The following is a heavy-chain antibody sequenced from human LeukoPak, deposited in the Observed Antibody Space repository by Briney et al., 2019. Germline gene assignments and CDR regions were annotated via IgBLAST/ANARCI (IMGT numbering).Heavy chain of an antibody. CDR1: GGSISSSSYY. CDR2: IYYSGST. D-gene: IGHD2-2*01. Sequence: SETLSLTCTVSGGSISSSSYYWGWIRQPPGKGLEWIRSIYYSGSTYYNPSLKSRVTISVDTSKNQFSLKLSSVTAADTAVYYSARQLGYCSSTSCYADKVDYWGQGTLVTVSS. J-gene: IGHJ4*02. V-gene: IGHV4-39*01. CDR3: ARQLGYCSSTSCYADKVDY.